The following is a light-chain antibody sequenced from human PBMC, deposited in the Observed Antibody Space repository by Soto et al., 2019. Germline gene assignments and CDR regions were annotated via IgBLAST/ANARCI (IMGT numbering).Light chain of an antibody. CDR2: DVS. CDR3: SSYTSSSTPHV. V-gene: IGLV2-14*01. CDR1: GSDVGGYNY. J-gene: IGLJ1*01. Sequence: QSVLTQPASVSGSPGQSITISCTGTGSDVGGYNYVSWYQQHPGKAPKLMIYDVSNRPSGVSNRFSGSKSGNTASLTISGLQAEDEADYYCSSYTSSSTPHVFGTGTKVTVL.